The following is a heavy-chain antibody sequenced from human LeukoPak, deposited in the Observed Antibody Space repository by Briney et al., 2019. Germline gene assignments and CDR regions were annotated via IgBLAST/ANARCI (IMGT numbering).Heavy chain of an antibody. CDR3: AKVPPGGLYGGNSGAGAYYYYYYMDV. Sequence: PGGSLRLSCAASGFTFSSYGMHWVRQAPGKGLEWVAFIRYDGSNKYYADSVKGRFTISRDNSKNTLYLQMNSLRAEDTAVYYCAKVPPGGLYGGNSGAGAYYYYYYMDVWGKGTTVTVSS. V-gene: IGHV3-30*02. D-gene: IGHD4-23*01. J-gene: IGHJ6*03. CDR2: IRYDGSNK. CDR1: GFTFSSYG.